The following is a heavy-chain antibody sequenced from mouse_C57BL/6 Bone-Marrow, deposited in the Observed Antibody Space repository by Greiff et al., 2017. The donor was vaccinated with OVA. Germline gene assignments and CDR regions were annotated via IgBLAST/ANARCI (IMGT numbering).Heavy chain of an antibody. D-gene: IGHD1-1*01. Sequence: LVESGAELVKPGASVKMSCKASGYTFTTYPIEWMKQNHGKSLEWIGNFNPYNDDTKYNEKFKGRATLTVEKSSSTVYVELSRLTSDDSAVYYVARRWYGGSYVFDYWGQGTTLTVSS. CDR2: FNPYNDDT. J-gene: IGHJ2*01. CDR1: GYTFTTYP. V-gene: IGHV1-47*01. CDR3: ARRWYGGSYVFDY.